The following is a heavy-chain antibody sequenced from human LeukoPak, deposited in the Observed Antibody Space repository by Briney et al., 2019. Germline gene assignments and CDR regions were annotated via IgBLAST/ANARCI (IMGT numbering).Heavy chain of an antibody. CDR3: ARLSESDEFAVDV. V-gene: IGHV4-34*01. CDR2: INHSGST. J-gene: IGHJ6*04. D-gene: IGHD2-21*01. CDR1: GGSFSGYY. Sequence: SETLSLTCAVYGGSFSGYYWSWIRQPPGKGLEWIGEINHSGSTNYNPSLKSRVTISVDTSKNQFSLKLSSVTAADTAVYYCARLSESDEFAVDVWGKGTTVTVSS.